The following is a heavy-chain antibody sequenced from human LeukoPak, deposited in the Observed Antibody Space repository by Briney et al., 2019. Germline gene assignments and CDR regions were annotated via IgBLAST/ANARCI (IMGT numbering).Heavy chain of an antibody. D-gene: IGHD2-15*01. CDR2: IYYSGST. CDR3: ASHTNPYCSGGSCPLDY. J-gene: IGHJ4*02. V-gene: IGHV4-59*08. Sequence: SETLSLTCTVSGGSISSYYWSWIRQPPGKGLEWIGYIYYSGSTNYNTSLKSRVTISVDTSKNQFSLKLSSVTAADTAVYYCASHTNPYCSGGSCPLDYWGQGTLVTVSS. CDR1: GGSISSYY.